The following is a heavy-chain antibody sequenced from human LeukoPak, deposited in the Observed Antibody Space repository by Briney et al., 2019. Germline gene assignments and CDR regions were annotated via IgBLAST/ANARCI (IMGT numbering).Heavy chain of an antibody. Sequence: PGGSLRLSCAASGFTFSLYSMNWVRQAPGKGLEWVSYFGDDIYYADSVEGRFTISRDNAKNSLYLQMNSLRAEDTAVYYCARDSGWSFDYWGQGTLVTVSS. D-gene: IGHD2-15*01. CDR2: FGDDI. CDR3: ARDSGWSFDY. V-gene: IGHV3-48*01. J-gene: IGHJ4*02. CDR1: GFTFSLYS.